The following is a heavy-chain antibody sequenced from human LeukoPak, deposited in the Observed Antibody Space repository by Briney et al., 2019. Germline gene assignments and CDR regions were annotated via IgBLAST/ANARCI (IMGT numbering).Heavy chain of an antibody. Sequence: QTGGSLRLSCAASGFTFSSYAMSWDRQAPGKGLEWVSAISGSGGSTYYADSVKGRFTISRDNSKNTLYLQMNSLRAEDTAVYYCAKDPSGGYEFDYWGQGTLVTVSS. J-gene: IGHJ4*02. CDR2: ISGSGGST. CDR1: GFTFSSYA. V-gene: IGHV3-23*01. D-gene: IGHD5-12*01. CDR3: AKDPSGGYEFDY.